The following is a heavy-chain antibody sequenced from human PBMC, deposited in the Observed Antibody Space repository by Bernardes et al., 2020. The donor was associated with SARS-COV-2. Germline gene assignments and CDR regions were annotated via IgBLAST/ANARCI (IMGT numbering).Heavy chain of an antibody. CDR2: INSDETRI. CDR1: EFTFSNFW. V-gene: IGHV3-74*01. J-gene: IGHJ3*01. Sequence: GGSLRLSCELSEFTFSNFWMHWVRQVPGKGLMWVSRINSDETRIDYADSVKGRFTIFRDTAKNTLFLEMNSLRDEDTAVYYCARAAWGRNGFDLWGQGTMVTVSS. CDR3: ARAAWGRNGFDL. D-gene: IGHD7-27*01.